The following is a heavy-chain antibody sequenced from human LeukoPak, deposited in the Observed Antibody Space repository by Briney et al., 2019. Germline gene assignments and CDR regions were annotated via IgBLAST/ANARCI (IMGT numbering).Heavy chain of an antibody. J-gene: IGHJ4*02. CDR3: AKLVYDSSGTSTGGDY. CDR2: ISGSGGST. V-gene: IGHV3-23*01. D-gene: IGHD3-22*01. CDR1: GFTFSSYA. Sequence: GGSLRLSCAASGFTFSSYAMSWVRQAPGKGLEWVSAISGSGGSTYYADSVKGRFTISRDNSKNTLYLQMNSLRAEDTAVYYCAKLVYDSSGTSTGGDYWGQGTLVTVSS.